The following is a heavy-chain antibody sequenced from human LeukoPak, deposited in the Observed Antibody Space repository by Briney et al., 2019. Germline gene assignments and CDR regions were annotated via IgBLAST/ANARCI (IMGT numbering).Heavy chain of an antibody. CDR3: AKDPLWEDYGVPAFDY. Sequence: QPGRSLRLSCAASGSTFSSYGMHWVRQAPGKGLEWVAVISYDGSNKYYADSVKGRFTISRDNSKNTLYLQMNSLRAEDTAVYYCAKDPLWEDYGVPAFDYGGQGTLVTVPS. D-gene: IGHD4-17*01. CDR1: GSTFSSYG. V-gene: IGHV3-30*18. CDR2: ISYDGSNK. J-gene: IGHJ4*02.